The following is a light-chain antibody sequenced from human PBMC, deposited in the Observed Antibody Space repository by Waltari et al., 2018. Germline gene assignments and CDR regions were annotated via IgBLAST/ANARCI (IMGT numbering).Light chain of an antibody. J-gene: IGLJ2*01. Sequence: QSALTPPAAVSGSPGQSITISSTETSSYVGAYNYVSWYQQHPDTAPKILIYEVTNRPAAMFNRVSGSKSGNTASLTISGRQAEDDADYHCSSYACTTLNVVFGGGTKLTVL. CDR1: SSYVGAYNY. V-gene: IGLV2-14*03. CDR2: EVT. CDR3: SSYACTTLNVV.